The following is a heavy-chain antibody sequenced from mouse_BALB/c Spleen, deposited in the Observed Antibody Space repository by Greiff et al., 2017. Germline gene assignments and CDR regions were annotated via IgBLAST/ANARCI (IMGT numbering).Heavy chain of an antibody. J-gene: IGHJ4*01. CDR2: INPSSGYT. CDR1: GYTFTSYT. Sequence: QVQLKQSGAELARPGASVKMSCKASGYTFTSYTMHWVKQRPGQGLEWIGYINPSSGYTNYNQKFKDKATLTADKSSSTAYMQLSSLTSEDSAVYYCARVGGYDDAMDYWGQGTSVTVSS. CDR3: ARVGGYDDAMDY. V-gene: IGHV1-4*01. D-gene: IGHD2-14*01.